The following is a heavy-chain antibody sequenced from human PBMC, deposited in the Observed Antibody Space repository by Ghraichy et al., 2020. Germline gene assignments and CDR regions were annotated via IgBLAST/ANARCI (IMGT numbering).Heavy chain of an antibody. V-gene: IGHV3-53*01. D-gene: IGHD2-2*01. CDR2: IYSGGTT. Sequence: LSLTCAASGFTVSSNYMSWVRQAPGKGLEWVSIIYSGGTTYYADSVKGRFTISRDTSKNTLFLQMNSLRAEDTALYYCARDYCSGASCYYAFDIWGQGTMVTVSS. CDR1: GFTVSSNY. J-gene: IGHJ3*02. CDR3: ARDYCSGASCYYAFDI.